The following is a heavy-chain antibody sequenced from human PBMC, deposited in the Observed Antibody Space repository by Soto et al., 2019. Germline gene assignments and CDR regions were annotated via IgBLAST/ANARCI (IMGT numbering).Heavy chain of an antibody. CDR1: GGSISSSNW. V-gene: IGHV4-4*02. CDR2: IYHSGST. CDR3: AIRTTVTTRLGY. D-gene: IGHD4-17*01. J-gene: IGHJ4*02. Sequence: QVQLQQSGPGLVKPSGTLSLTCAVSGGSISSSNWWSWVRQPPGKGLEWIGEIYHSGSTTYTPSLKIRVTISGDKSKNQFSLTLSFVTAADTAVYDCAIRTTVTTRLGYWGQATLVTVSA.